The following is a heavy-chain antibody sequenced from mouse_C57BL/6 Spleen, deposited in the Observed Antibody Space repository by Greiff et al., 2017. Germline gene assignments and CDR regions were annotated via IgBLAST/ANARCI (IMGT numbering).Heavy chain of an antibody. D-gene: IGHD2-5*01. CDR1: GYSITSGYY. J-gene: IGHJ4*01. CDR3: ARGGSNHYAMDY. Sequence: DVQLQESGPGLVKPSQSLSLTCSVTGYSITSGYYWNWIRQFPGNKLEWMGYISYDGSNNYNPSLKNRISITRDTSKNQFFLKLNSVTTEDTATYYCARGGSNHYAMDYWGQGTSVTVSS. V-gene: IGHV3-6*01. CDR2: ISYDGSN.